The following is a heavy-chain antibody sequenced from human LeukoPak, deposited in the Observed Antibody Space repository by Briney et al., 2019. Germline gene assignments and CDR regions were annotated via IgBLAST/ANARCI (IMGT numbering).Heavy chain of an antibody. CDR2: IKQDGSEK. V-gene: IGHV3-7*01. D-gene: IGHD6-19*01. CDR1: GFTFSSYG. CDR3: AKDGRDSSGFDY. J-gene: IGHJ4*02. Sequence: GGSLRLSCAASGFTFSSYGMNWVRQAPGKGLEWVAYIKQDGSEKYYMDSVKGRFTISRDNAKNSLYLQMNSLRAEDTAVYYCAKDGRDSSGFDYWGQGTLVTVSS.